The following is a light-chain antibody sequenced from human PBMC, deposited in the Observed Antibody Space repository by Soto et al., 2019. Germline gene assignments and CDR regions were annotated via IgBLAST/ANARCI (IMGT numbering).Light chain of an antibody. Sequence: EIVITQSPATLSVSPGERATLSCRASQSVSSNLAWYQQKPGQAPRLLIHGASTRATGIPARFSGSGSGTEFTLTISSLXSEDFAVYYCQQYNEWPPVTFGGGTKVDTK. CDR1: QSVSSN. V-gene: IGKV3-15*01. J-gene: IGKJ4*01. CDR3: QQYNEWPPVT. CDR2: GAS.